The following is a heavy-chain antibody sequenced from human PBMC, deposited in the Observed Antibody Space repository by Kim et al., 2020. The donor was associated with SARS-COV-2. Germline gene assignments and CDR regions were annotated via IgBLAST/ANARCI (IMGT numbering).Heavy chain of an antibody. Sequence: GESLKISCKGSGYTFTKYWIGWVRQMPGKGLEWMGIFFPGDSDTRYSPSFQGQVTISADKSISTAYLQWGSLKASDTAMYYCARRLAVAGVAYYTMDVWGQGTTVTVSS. CDR2: FFPGDSDT. CDR3: ARRLAVAGVAYYTMDV. V-gene: IGHV5-51*01. D-gene: IGHD6-19*01. CDR1: GYTFTKYW. J-gene: IGHJ6*02.